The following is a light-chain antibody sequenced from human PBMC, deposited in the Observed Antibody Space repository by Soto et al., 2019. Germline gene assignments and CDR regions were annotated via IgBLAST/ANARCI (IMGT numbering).Light chain of an antibody. CDR1: NLGTKY. CDR2: EDD. V-gene: IGLV3-1*01. Sequence: SYELTQPPSVSVSPGQTASITCSGDNLGTKYASWYQQKAGRAPVLVIYEDDRRPSGIPERFSGSNSGNTATLTISGTQAMDDADYYCQTGDNIAVVGGGTKLTVL. J-gene: IGLJ2*01. CDR3: QTGDNIAV.